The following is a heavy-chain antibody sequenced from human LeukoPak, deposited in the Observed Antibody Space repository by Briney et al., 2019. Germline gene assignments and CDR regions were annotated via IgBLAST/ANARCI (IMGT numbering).Heavy chain of an antibody. CDR1: GFTFSSYA. Sequence: PGASLRLSCAASGFTFSSYAMSWVRQAPGKGLEWVSAISGSGGSTYYADSVKGRFTISRDNSKNTLYLQMNSLRAEDTAVYYCAKDKFLGAKLVNLYYFDYWGQGTLVTVSS. CDR2: ISGSGGST. CDR3: AKDKFLGAKLVNLYYFDY. V-gene: IGHV3-23*01. J-gene: IGHJ4*02. D-gene: IGHD1-26*01.